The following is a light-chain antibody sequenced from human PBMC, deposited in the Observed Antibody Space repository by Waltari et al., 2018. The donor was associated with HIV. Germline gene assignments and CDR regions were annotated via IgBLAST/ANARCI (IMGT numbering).Light chain of an antibody. J-gene: IGKJ3*01. V-gene: IGKV1-39*01. CDR2: AAS. CDR1: QIITSH. CDR3: QQSFTLPLT. Sequence: DIQMTQSPSSLSASVGDRVTLTCRASQIITSHLSWYQQRPGEAPKLLIYAASSLQSGVPSRFSGSGTGTEYTLTISSLQPEDFATYYCQQSFTLPLTFGPGTKVDAK.